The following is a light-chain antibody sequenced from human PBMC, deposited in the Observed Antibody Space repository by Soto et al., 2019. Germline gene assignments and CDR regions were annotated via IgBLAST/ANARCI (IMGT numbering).Light chain of an antibody. CDR1: QDIGNY. V-gene: IGKV1-33*01. Sequence: DIQMTQSPSSLSASVGDRVTITCQASQDIGNYLNWYQHKPGKAPKLLLYDSSTLQTGVRSRVSGSGSGTHFTFTISSLQPEDIATYYCQQYDNLPRTFGQGTKLDVK. J-gene: IGKJ2*02. CDR3: QQYDNLPRT. CDR2: DSS.